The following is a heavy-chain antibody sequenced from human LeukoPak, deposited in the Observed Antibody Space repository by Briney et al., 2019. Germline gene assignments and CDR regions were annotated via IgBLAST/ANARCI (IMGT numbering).Heavy chain of an antibody. Sequence: GGSLRLSCAASGFTFSSYAMSWVRQAPGKGLEWVSAISGSGGSTYYADSVKGRFTISRDNSKNTLYLQMNGLRAEDTAVYYCAKDVLLYYDYVWGSYRSSYFDYWGQGTLVTVSS. J-gene: IGHJ4*02. CDR2: ISGSGGST. CDR3: AKDVLLYYDYVWGSYRSSYFDY. V-gene: IGHV3-23*01. D-gene: IGHD3-16*02. CDR1: GFTFSSYA.